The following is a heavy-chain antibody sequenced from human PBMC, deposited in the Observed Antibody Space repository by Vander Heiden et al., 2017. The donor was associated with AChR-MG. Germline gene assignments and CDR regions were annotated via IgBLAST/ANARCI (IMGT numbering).Heavy chain of an antibody. J-gene: IGHJ4*02. Sequence: EVQLVVSGGGLINTGGSLRLSCAASGFTFSDAWMAWVRQAPGRGLEWIGRIRSKTHGGTAVHAAPVKGRFTISRDDSKNTLYLQMDSLKTEDTALYYCTRDLAMWGQGTLVTVSS. CDR2: IRSKTHGGTA. CDR3: TRDLAM. V-gene: IGHV3-15*01. CDR1: GFTFSDAW.